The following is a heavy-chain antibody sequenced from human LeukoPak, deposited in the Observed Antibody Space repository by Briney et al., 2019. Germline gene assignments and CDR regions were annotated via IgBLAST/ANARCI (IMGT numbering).Heavy chain of an antibody. CDR3: ARDFGYSYGYGFNY. J-gene: IGHJ4*02. CDR2: IIPIFGTA. Sequence: GASVKVSCKASGGTFSSYAISWVRQAPGQGLEWMGGIIPIFGTANYAQKFQGRVTITADKSTSTAYMELSSLRSEDTAVYYCARDFGYSYGYGFNYWGQGTLVTVSS. D-gene: IGHD5-18*01. CDR1: GGTFSSYA. V-gene: IGHV1-69*06.